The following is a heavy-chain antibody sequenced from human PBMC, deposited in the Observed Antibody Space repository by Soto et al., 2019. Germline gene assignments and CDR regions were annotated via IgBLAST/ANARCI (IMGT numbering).Heavy chain of an antibody. Sequence: SVKVSCKASGGTFSSDSFSWVRQAPGQGLEWMGGIIPMFDTPIYAQKFQDRVTITADESTSTAYMQLSSLRSGDTAVYYCARWGNDYSNRGYFDYWGQGTLVTVSS. J-gene: IGHJ4*02. D-gene: IGHD4-4*01. CDR2: IIPMFDTP. V-gene: IGHV1-69*13. CDR3: ARWGNDYSNRGYFDY. CDR1: GGTFSSDS.